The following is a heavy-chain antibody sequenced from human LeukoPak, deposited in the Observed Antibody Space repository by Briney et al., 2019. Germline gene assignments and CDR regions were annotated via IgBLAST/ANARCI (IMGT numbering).Heavy chain of an antibody. Sequence: GGFLRLSCAASGFPFRDYWMSWMRQAPGKGLEWVVNIKYDGNEEYYVDSVKGRFTISRDNAKNSLYLQLNGLRLEDTAVYYCRSGGAAPGSFDNWGQGTLVTVSP. D-gene: IGHD4-23*01. CDR1: GFPFRDYW. CDR2: IKYDGNEE. CDR3: RSGGAAPGSFDN. V-gene: IGHV3-7*01. J-gene: IGHJ4*02.